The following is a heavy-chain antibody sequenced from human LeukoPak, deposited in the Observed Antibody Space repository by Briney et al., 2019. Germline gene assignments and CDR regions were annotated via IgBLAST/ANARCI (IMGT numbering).Heavy chain of an antibody. CDR3: TREVELGGSYWGGDY. V-gene: IGHV3-49*04. CDR1: GFNFGEYA. D-gene: IGHD1-26*01. CDR2: ITTKASGGTA. J-gene: IGHJ4*02. Sequence: GGSLRLSCTGSGFNFGEYAVNWVRQAPGKGLEWVGLITTKASGGTAEYAASVRGRFTISRDDSKTIAYLQLNSLKSEDTAVYFCTREVELGGSYWGGDYWGQGTLVTVSS.